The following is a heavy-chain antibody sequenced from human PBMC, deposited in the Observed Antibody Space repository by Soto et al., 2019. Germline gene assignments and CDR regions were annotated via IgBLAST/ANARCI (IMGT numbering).Heavy chain of an antibody. J-gene: IGHJ5*01. CDR2: IWYDGSNK. CDR3: ARYGTRGDW. V-gene: IGHV3-33*03. Sequence: GGSLRLSCAASGFTFSSYGMHWVRQAPGKGLEWVAVIWYDGSNKYYADSVKGRFTISRDNAKDSLYLHLNSLRVGDTAVYYCARYGTRGDWWGLGTQVTVSS. CDR1: GFTFSSYG. D-gene: IGHD2-8*01.